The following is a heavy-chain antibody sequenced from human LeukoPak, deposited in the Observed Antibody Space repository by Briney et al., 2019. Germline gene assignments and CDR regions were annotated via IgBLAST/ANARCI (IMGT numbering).Heavy chain of an antibody. Sequence: GGSLRLSCAASGFTFSSYGMHWVRQAPGKGLEWVAVISYDGSNKYYADSVKGRFTISRDNSKNTLYLQMNSLRAEDTAVYYCAKDSVMITFGGVIVIGGLDCWGQGTLVTVSS. CDR3: AKDSVMITFGGVIVIGGLDC. CDR2: ISYDGSNK. D-gene: IGHD3-16*02. J-gene: IGHJ4*02. V-gene: IGHV3-30*18. CDR1: GFTFSSYG.